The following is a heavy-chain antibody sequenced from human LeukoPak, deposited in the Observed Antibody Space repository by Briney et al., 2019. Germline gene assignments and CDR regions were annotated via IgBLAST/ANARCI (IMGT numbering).Heavy chain of an antibody. D-gene: IGHD6-19*01. Sequence: PGGSLRLSCAASGFTFTTYAMSWVRQAPGEGREWVSAITGSGDYTDYADSVKGRVTISRDNSKNTLYLQMNSLRAEDMALYYCAKGSSAWNEVFHSDYWGQGTLVTVSS. CDR3: AKGSSAWNEVFHSDY. CDR2: ITGSGDYT. V-gene: IGHV3-23*01. CDR1: GFTFTTYA. J-gene: IGHJ4*02.